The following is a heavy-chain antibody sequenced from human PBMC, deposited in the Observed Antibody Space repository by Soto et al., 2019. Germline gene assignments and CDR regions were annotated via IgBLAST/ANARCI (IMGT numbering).Heavy chain of an antibody. CDR2: IIPIFGTA. Sequence: SVKVSCKASGGTFSSYAISWVRQAPGQGLEWMGGIIPIFGTANYAQKFQGRVTITADESTSTAYMELSSLRSEDTAVYYCARDPPPDPKDYYYYGMDVWGQGTTVTVSS. V-gene: IGHV1-69*13. J-gene: IGHJ6*02. CDR3: ARDPPPDPKDYYYYGMDV. CDR1: GGTFSSYA.